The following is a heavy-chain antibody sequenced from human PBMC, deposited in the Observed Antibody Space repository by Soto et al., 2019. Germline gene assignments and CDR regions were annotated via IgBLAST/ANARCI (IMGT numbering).Heavy chain of an antibody. CDR1: GGTFSSYT. Sequence: ASVKVSCKASGGTFSSYTISWVRQAPGQGLEWMGRIIPILGIANYAQKFQGRVTITADKSTSTAYMELSSLRSEDTAVYYCARDPPYYDILTGPKIGVEGVGYWGQGTLVTVSS. CDR2: IIPILGIA. CDR3: ARDPPYYDILTGPKIGVEGVGY. D-gene: IGHD3-9*01. V-gene: IGHV1-69*04. J-gene: IGHJ4*02.